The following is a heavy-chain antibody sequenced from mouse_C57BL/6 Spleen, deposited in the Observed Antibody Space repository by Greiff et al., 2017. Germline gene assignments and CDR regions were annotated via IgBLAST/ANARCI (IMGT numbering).Heavy chain of an antibody. Sequence: QVQLKQSGAELVKPGASVKLSCKASGYTFTSYWMHWVKQRPGQGLEWIGMIHPNSGSTNYNEKFKSKATLTVDKSSSTAYMQLSSLTSEDSAVYYCARSEVGGSNLYAMDYWGQGTSVTVSS. CDR3: ARSEVGGSNLYAMDY. J-gene: IGHJ4*01. CDR1: GYTFTSYW. CDR2: IHPNSGST. D-gene: IGHD2-5*01. V-gene: IGHV1-64*01.